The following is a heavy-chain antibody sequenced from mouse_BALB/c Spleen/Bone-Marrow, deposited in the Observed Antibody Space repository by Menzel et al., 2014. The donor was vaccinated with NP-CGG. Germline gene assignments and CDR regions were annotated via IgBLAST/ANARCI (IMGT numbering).Heavy chain of an antibody. D-gene: IGHD1-1*01. CDR3: AREYYGSSGYFDV. V-gene: IGHV1-7*01. J-gene: IGHJ1*01. CDR2: INPSTGYT. CDR1: GYNFTSYW. Sequence: QVQLQQSGAELAKPGASVKMSCKASGYNFTSYWMHWVKQRPGQGLEWIGYINPSTGYTEYNQKFKDKATLTADKSSSTAYMQLSSLTSEDSAVDYCAREYYGSSGYFDVWGAGTTVTVSS.